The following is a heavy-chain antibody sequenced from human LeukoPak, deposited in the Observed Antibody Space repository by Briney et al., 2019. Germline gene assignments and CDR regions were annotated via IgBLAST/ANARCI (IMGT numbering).Heavy chain of an antibody. J-gene: IGHJ4*02. D-gene: IGHD5-12*01. V-gene: IGHV3-48*01. CDR1: GFTFSSYS. Sequence: PGGSLRLSCAASGFTFSSYSMNWVRQAPGKGLEWVSYISGSSSTIYYADSVKGRFTISRDNAKNSLYLQMNSLRAEDTAVYYCATSSGYENGNYWGQGTLVTVSS. CDR3: ATSSGYENGNY. CDR2: ISGSSSTI.